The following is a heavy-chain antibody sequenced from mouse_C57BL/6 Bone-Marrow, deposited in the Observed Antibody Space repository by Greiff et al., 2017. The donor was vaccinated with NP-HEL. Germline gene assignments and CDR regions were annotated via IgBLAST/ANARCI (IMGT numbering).Heavy chain of an antibody. CDR3: ARDRGWDRAMDY. CDR2: ISYDGSN. V-gene: IGHV3-6*01. D-gene: IGHD3-3*01. J-gene: IGHJ4*01. Sequence: EVKLQESGPGLVKPSQSLSLTCSVTGYSITSGYYWNWIRQFPGNKLEWMGYISYDGSNNYNPSLKNRISITRDTSKNQFFLKLNSVTTEDTATYYCARDRGWDRAMDYWGQGTSVTVSS. CDR1: GYSITSGYY.